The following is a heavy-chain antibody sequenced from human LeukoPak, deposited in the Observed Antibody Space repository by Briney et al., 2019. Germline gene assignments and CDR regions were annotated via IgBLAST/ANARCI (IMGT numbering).Heavy chain of an antibody. J-gene: IGHJ3*02. CDR3: ARQGLAGGNSRAFDI. D-gene: IGHD4-23*01. CDR2: IYPGDSDT. CDR1: GYSFTSYW. V-gene: IGHV5-51*01. Sequence: GESLKISCKGSGYSFTSYWIGWVRQMPGKGLEWMGIIYPGDSDTRYSPSFQGQVTISADKSISTAYLQWSSLKASDTAMYYCARQGLAGGNSRAFDIWGQGTMVTVSS.